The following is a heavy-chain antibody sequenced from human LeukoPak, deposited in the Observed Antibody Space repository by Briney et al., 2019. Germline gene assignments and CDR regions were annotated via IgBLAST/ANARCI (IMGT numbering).Heavy chain of an antibody. J-gene: IGHJ3*02. CDR1: GFTFSSYG. Sequence: GGSLRLSCAASGFTFSSYGMHWVRQAPGKGLEWVTFIRYDGSNEYYADSVKGRFTISRDNSKNTLYLQMNSLRAEDTAVYYCARDRGGSYQRAFDIWGQGTMVTVSS. CDR3: ARDRGGSYQRAFDI. CDR2: IRYDGSNE. D-gene: IGHD1-26*01. V-gene: IGHV3-30*02.